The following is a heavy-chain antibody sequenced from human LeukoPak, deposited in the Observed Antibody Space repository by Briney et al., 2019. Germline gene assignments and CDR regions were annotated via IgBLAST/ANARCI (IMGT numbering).Heavy chain of an antibody. CDR2: IYDSGST. V-gene: IGHV4-31*03. D-gene: IGHD2-2*01. CDR3: ARVGDVRMPYYFDY. J-gene: IGHJ4*02. Sequence: PSETLSLTCTVSGGSISSGGYYWSWIRQHPGKGLEWIGYIYDSGSTYYDPSLRSRVTISVDTSKNQFSLKLSSVTAADTAVYYCARVGDVRMPYYFDYWGQGTLVTVSS. CDR1: GGSISSGGYY.